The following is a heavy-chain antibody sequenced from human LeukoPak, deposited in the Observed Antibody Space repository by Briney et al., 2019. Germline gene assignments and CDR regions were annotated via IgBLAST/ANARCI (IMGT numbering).Heavy chain of an antibody. J-gene: IGHJ5*02. D-gene: IGHD3-22*01. CDR3: ARPPYYYDSSGYYH. CDR1: GGSISSSSYY. Sequence: SETLSLTCTVSGGSISSSSYYWGWIRQPPGKGLEWIGSIYYSGSTYYNPSLKSRVTISVDTSKNQFSLKLGSVTAADTAVYYCARPPYYYDSSGYYHWGQGTLVTVSS. V-gene: IGHV4-39*01. CDR2: IYYSGST.